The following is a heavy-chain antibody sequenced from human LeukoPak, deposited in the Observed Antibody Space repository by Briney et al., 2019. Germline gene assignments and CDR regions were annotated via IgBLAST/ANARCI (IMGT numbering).Heavy chain of an antibody. CDR1: GFTFSNYD. CDR3: VGYNYALRFDY. Sequence: PGGSLRLSCAASGFTFSNYDMNWVRQAPGKGLELVAVIWYDGSNKYYADSVKGRFTISRDNSKNTPYLQMNSLRAEDTAVYYCVGYNYALRFDYWGQGTLVTVSS. CDR2: IWYDGSNK. D-gene: IGHD5-18*01. J-gene: IGHJ4*02. V-gene: IGHV3-33*08.